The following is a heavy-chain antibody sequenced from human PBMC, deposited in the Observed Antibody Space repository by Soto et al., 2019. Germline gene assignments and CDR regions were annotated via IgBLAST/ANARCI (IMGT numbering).Heavy chain of an antibody. Sequence: QVQLVESGGGVVQPGRSLRLSCAASGFTFSSHGMHWVRQAPGKGLEWVAVISYDGSNKYYADSVKGRFTISRDNSKNTLYLQMNSLRAEDTAVYYCAKGAATVTIDYWGQGTLVTVSS. D-gene: IGHD4-17*01. V-gene: IGHV3-30*18. CDR2: ISYDGSNK. CDR3: AKGAATVTIDY. J-gene: IGHJ4*02. CDR1: GFTFSSHG.